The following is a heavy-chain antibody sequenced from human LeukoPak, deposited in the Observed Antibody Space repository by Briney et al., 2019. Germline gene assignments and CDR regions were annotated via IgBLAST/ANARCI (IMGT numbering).Heavy chain of an antibody. D-gene: IGHD3-16*01. V-gene: IGHV1-69*05. CDR3: ARVGDYVWGSYIY. CDR2: IIPIFGTA. Sequence: ASLKVSCKASGGTFSSYAISTVRQAPGQGLEWMGGIIPIFGTANYAQKFPGSVTITTDESTSTAYMDLSSLRSEDTAVYYCARVGDYVWGSYIYWGQGTLVTVSS. J-gene: IGHJ4*02. CDR1: GGTFSSYA.